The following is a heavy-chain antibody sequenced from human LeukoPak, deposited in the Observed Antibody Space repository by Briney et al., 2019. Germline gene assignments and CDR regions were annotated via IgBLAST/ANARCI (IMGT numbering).Heavy chain of an antibody. CDR1: GYTFTSYG. CDR3: ARDCSGGSCFIRAFDI. J-gene: IGHJ3*02. Sequence: ASVKVSSKASGYTFTSYGISWVRQAPGQGLEWMGWISAYNGNTNYAQKLQGRVTMTTDTSTSTAYMELRSLRSDDTAVYYCARDCSGGSCFIRAFDIWGQGTMVTVSS. D-gene: IGHD2-15*01. V-gene: IGHV1-18*01. CDR2: ISAYNGNT.